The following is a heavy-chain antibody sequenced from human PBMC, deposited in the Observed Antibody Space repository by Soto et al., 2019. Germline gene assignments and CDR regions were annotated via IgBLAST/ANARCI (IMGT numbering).Heavy chain of an antibody. V-gene: IGHV3-30-3*01. CDR1: GFTFSSYA. Sequence: HPGGSLRLSCAASGFTFSSYAMHWVRQAPGKGLEWVAVISYDGSNKYYADSVKGRFTISRDNSKNTLYVQMNSLRAEDTAVYYCARGPSSLTRFDYWGQGTLVTVSS. J-gene: IGHJ4*02. D-gene: IGHD2-2*01. CDR2: ISYDGSNK. CDR3: ARGPSSLTRFDY.